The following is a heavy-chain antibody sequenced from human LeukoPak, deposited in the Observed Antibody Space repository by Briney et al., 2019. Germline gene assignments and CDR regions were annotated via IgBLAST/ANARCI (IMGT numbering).Heavy chain of an antibody. D-gene: IGHD3-10*01. V-gene: IGHV1-69*04. J-gene: IGHJ4*02. CDR3: ASLLAMVRGVISDY. CDR1: GGTFSSYA. Sequence: SVKVSCKASGGTFSSYAISWVRQAPGQGLEWMGRIIPFLGIANYAQKFQGRVTITADKSTRTAYMELSSLRSEDTAVYYCASLLAMVRGVISDYWGQGTLVTVSS. CDR2: IIPFLGIA.